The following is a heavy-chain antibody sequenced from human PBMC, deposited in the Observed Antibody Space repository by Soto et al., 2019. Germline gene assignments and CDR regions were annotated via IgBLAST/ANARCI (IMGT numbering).Heavy chain of an antibody. J-gene: IGHJ6*02. D-gene: IGHD6-13*01. CDR2: ISGSGGST. V-gene: IGHV3-23*01. Sequence: GGSLRLSCAASGFTFSSYGMHWVRQAPGKGLEWVSAISGSGGSTYYADSVKGRFTISRDNSKNTLYLQMNSLRAEDTAVYYCAYSSSWLGNYYYYGMDVWGQGXTVTV. CDR3: AYSSSWLGNYYYYGMDV. CDR1: GFTFSSYG.